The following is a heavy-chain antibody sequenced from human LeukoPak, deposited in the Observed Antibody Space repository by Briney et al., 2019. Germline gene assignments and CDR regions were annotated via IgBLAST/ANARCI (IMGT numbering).Heavy chain of an antibody. V-gene: IGHV3-74*01. CDR2: VDNDGSGT. D-gene: IGHD5-18*01. CDR1: GFTFSTYW. Sequence: GGSLRLSCAASGFTFSTYWMHWVRQAPGKGLVWLSRVDNDGSGTSYADSVKGRFTISRDNGKNMLFLQMDSLRAEDTAVYFCARSQRGYSYGEHWGQGTPVTVSS. CDR3: ARSQRGYSYGEH. J-gene: IGHJ4*02.